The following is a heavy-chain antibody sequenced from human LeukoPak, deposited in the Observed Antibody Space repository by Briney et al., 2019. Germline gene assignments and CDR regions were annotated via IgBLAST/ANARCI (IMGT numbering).Heavy chain of an antibody. J-gene: IGHJ4*02. CDR1: GFTFSSYW. Sequence: GGSLRLSCAASGFTFSSYWMSWVRQAPGKGLEWVANIKQDGSEKYYVDSVKGRFTISRDNAKNSLYLQTNSLRAEDTAVYYCARFIPVGYSYGYSDYWGQGTLVTVSS. D-gene: IGHD5-18*01. CDR3: ARFIPVGYSYGYSDY. CDR2: IKQDGSEK. V-gene: IGHV3-7*01.